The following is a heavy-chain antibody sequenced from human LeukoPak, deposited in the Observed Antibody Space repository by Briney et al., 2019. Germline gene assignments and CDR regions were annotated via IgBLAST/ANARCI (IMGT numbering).Heavy chain of an antibody. Sequence: GGSLRLSCAASGFTFSDYYMSWVRQAPGKGLEWVSVIYSGGSTYYADSVKGRFTISRDNSKNTLYLQMNSLRAEDTAVYYCARDLYRIVVVPHYFDYWGQGTLVTVSS. V-gene: IGHV3-66*01. CDR3: ARDLYRIVVVPHYFDY. CDR1: GFTFSDYY. D-gene: IGHD3-22*01. CDR2: IYSGGST. J-gene: IGHJ4*02.